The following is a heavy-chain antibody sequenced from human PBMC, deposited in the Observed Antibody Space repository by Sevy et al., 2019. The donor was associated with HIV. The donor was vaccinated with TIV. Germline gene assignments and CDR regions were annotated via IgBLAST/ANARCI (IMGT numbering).Heavy chain of an antibody. CDR2: ITGTGSST. Sequence: GGSLRLSCAASGFTFSSYAMSWVRQAPGKGLEWVSAITGTGSSTNYAGSVKGRFTISRDNSKNTLYLQMNSLRAEDTAVYYCAKGGIWSPPTWFDPWGQGTLVTVSS. CDR1: GFTFSSYA. V-gene: IGHV3-23*01. CDR3: AKGGIWSPPTWFDP. D-gene: IGHD3-3*01. J-gene: IGHJ5*02.